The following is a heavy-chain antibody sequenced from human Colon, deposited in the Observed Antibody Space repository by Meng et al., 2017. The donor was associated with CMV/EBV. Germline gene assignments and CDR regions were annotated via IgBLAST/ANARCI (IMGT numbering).Heavy chain of an antibody. CDR2: ISGSGGST. J-gene: IGHJ4*02. CDR3: ARDSLWSPDY. D-gene: IGHD3-3*01. V-gene: IGHV3-23*01. CDR1: GFTFSSYA. Sequence: GGSLRLSCAASGFTFSSYAMSWVRQAPGKGLEWVSAISGSGGSTYYADSVKGRFTISRDNSKNTLFLQVNGLRAEDTAVYYCARDSLWSPDYWGQGTLVTVSS.